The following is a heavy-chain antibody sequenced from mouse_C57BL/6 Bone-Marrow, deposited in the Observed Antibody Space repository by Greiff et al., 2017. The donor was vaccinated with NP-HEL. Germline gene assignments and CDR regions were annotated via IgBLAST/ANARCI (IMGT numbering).Heavy chain of an antibody. Sequence: EVQLQQSGPELVKPGASVKMSCKASGYTFTNYWMNWVKQRHGKGLEWIGEINPNNGGTSYNQKFKGKATLTVDKSSSTTYMELRSLTSADSAVYYCSTFTPVVATCFDYWGQGTTLTVSS. V-gene: IGHV1-26*01. J-gene: IGHJ2*01. CDR3: STFTPVVATCFDY. D-gene: IGHD1-1*01. CDR1: GYTFTNYW. CDR2: INPNNGGT.